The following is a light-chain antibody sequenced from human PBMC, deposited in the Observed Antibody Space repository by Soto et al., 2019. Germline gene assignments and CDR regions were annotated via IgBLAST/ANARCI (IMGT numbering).Light chain of an antibody. CDR1: QTINIEF. V-gene: IGKV3-20*01. J-gene: IGKJ2*01. Sequence: EIVLTQSPGTLSLSPGERATFSCWTSQTINIEFLAWYQQRPGLAPRLLIHGTSNRATGIPDRFSGSGSGTDFTLTISALEPEDFAVYYCQRYGSSPLYAFGQGTKLEI. CDR2: GTS. CDR3: QRYGSSPLYA.